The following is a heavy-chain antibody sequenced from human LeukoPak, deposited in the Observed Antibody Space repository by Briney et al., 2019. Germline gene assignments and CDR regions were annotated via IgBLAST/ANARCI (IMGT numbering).Heavy chain of an antibody. CDR3: AKVYSSSWYDTFDI. V-gene: IGHV3-23*01. CDR1: GFTFRDYA. J-gene: IGHJ3*02. Sequence: GGSLRLSCAASGFTFRDYAMNWVRQAPGKGLEWVSAISRSGGSTYYADSVKGRFTISRDNSKNTLYLQMNRLRAEDTAVYYCAKVYSSSWYDTFDIWGQGTMVTVSS. CDR2: ISRSGGST. D-gene: IGHD6-13*01.